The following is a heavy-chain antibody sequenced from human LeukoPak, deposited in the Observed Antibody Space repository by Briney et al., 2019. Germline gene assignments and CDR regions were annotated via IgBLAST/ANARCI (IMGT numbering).Heavy chain of an antibody. CDR3: ARGEWELPFDY. V-gene: IGHV4-34*01. Sequence: PSETLSLTCAVYGGSFSGYYWSWIRRPPGKGLEWIGSIYYSGSTYYNPSLKSRVTISVDTSKNQFSLKLSSVTAADTAVYYCARGEWELPFDYWGQGTLVTVSS. J-gene: IGHJ4*02. CDR1: GGSFSGYY. D-gene: IGHD1-26*01. CDR2: IYYSGST.